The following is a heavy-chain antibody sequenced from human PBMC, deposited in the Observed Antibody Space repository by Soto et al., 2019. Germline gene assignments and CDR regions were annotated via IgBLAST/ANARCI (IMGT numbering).Heavy chain of an antibody. CDR2: IDWDDDK. D-gene: IGHD4-17*01. Sequence: PTTTLTLPCTSPAFSLSTRGRCESWIRQPPGKALEWLALIDWDDDKYYSTSLKTRLTISKDTSKNQVVLTMTNMDPVDTATYYCARIAHYEIFYFDYWGQGTLVTVSS. J-gene: IGHJ4*02. V-gene: IGHV2-70*01. CDR3: ARIAHYEIFYFDY. CDR1: AFSLSTRGRC.